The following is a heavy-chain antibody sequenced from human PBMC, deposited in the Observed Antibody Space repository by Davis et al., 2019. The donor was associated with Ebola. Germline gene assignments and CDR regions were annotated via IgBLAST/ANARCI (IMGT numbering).Heavy chain of an antibody. J-gene: IGHJ6*02. CDR2: IYYSGST. V-gene: IGHV4-59*01. D-gene: IGHD1-26*01. Sequence: SETLSPTCAVSGGSTSSYYWSWIRQLPGKGLEWIGYIYYSGSTNYNPSLKSRVTISVDTSKNQFSLKLSSVTAANTAVYYCARTYTVGYYYGMDVWGQGTTVTVSS. CDR1: GGSTSSYY. CDR3: ARTYTVGYYYGMDV.